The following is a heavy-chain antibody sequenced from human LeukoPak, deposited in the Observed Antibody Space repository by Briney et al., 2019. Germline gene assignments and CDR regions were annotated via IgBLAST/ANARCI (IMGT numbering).Heavy chain of an antibody. CDR3: ARGPTGGNSEQYFQH. J-gene: IGHJ1*01. V-gene: IGHV3-30*01. CDR1: GFTFSSYA. Sequence: GRSLRLSCAASGFTFSSYAMHWVRRAPGKGLEWVAVISYDGSNKYYADSVKGRFTISRDNSKNTLYLQMNSLRAEDTAVYYCARGPTGGNSEQYFQHWGQGTLVTVSS. D-gene: IGHD4-23*01. CDR2: ISYDGSNK.